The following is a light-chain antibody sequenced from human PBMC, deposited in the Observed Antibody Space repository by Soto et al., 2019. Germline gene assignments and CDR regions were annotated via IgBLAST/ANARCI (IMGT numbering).Light chain of an antibody. Sequence: DIQMTQSPYTLSASVGDRVTITCRASQGISTWLAWYQQKPGTAPKLLIYDASSLESGVPSRFSGSGSGTEFTLTISSLQPDDFATYYCQQYNRLITFGQGTRLEIK. CDR2: DAS. CDR1: QGISTW. CDR3: QQYNRLIT. V-gene: IGKV1-5*01. J-gene: IGKJ5*01.